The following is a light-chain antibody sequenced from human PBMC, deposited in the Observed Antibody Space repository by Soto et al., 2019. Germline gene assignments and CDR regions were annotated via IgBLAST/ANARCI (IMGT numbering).Light chain of an antibody. CDR3: QKYGSAPQT. J-gene: IGKJ1*01. Sequence: EIVLTQSPGTLSLSPGERATLSCRASQSVSSSCLAWYRQKPGQAPSLLIYGASSRASGIQDRFSGSGSGTDFTFTSGRLEPEHFALYFCQKYGSAPQTFGQGTKVEIK. CDR2: GAS. CDR1: QSVSSSC. V-gene: IGKV3-20*01.